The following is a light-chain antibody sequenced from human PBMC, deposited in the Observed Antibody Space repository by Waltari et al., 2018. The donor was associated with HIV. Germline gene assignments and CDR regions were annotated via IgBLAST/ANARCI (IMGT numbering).Light chain of an antibody. CDR1: QSVSTNY. J-gene: IGKJ1*01. CDR2: GAS. Sequence: VLTQSPGILSLSPGERATLSCRASQSVSTNYLAWYQHKRGQAPRLLIYGASSRAAGIPDRFSGSGSGTDFTLTISRLEPEDFAVYYCQQYGISPRTFGQGTKVEIK. CDR3: QQYGISPRT. V-gene: IGKV3-20*01.